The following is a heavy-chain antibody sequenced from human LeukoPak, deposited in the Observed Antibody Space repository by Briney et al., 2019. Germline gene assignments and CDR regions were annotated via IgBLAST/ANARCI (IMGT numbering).Heavy chain of an antibody. Sequence: GGSLRLSCAASGFSFSTYWMTWVRQAPGKGLEWVSAISGSGGSTYYADSVKGRFTISRDNSKNTLYLQMNSLRAEDTAVYYCAKHSRQYYYDSSGTVHYWGQGTLVTVSS. J-gene: IGHJ4*02. D-gene: IGHD3-22*01. CDR3: AKHSRQYYYDSSGTVHY. CDR1: GFSFSTYW. V-gene: IGHV3-23*01. CDR2: ISGSGGST.